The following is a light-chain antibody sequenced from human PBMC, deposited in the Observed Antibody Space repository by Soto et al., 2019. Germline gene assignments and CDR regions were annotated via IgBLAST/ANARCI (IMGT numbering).Light chain of an antibody. Sequence: QSVLTQPASVSGSPGQSITISCAGTTSDVGNYDYVSWYQQHPGKAPKLIIYEVSRRPSGVSNRFSGSKSGNTASLTISGLQTEDEADYYCCSYGGSNSFWVLGGGTKLTVL. CDR2: EVS. CDR3: CSYGGSNSFWV. CDR1: TSDVGNYDY. V-gene: IGLV2-23*02. J-gene: IGLJ3*02.